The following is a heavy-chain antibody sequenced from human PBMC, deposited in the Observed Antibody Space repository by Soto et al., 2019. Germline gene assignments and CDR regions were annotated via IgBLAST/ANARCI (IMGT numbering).Heavy chain of an antibody. D-gene: IGHD3-3*01. CDR1: GFTFRSYW. J-gene: IGHJ6*03. CDR3: AREVTIFYYYMDV. Sequence: GGSLRLSCSAPGFTFRSYWMPWVPQIPGKGLVWVSRINSDGSSTSYADSVKGRFTISRDNAKNTLYLQMNSLRAEDTAVYYCAREVTIFYYYMDVWGKGTTVTVSS. V-gene: IGHV3-74*01. CDR2: INSDGSST.